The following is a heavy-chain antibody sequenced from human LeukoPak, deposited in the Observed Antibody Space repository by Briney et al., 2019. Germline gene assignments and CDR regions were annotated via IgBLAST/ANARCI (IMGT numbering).Heavy chain of an antibody. CDR1: GFTFSSYW. CDR2: IKQDGSEK. Sequence: PGGSLRPSCAASGFTFSSYWMSWVRQAPGKGLEWVANIKQDGSEKYYVDSVKGRFTISRDNAKNSLYLQMNSLRAEDTAVYYCARVPMIAARPRYFHHWGQGTLVTVSS. J-gene: IGHJ1*01. CDR3: ARVPMIAARPRYFHH. V-gene: IGHV3-7*01. D-gene: IGHD6-6*01.